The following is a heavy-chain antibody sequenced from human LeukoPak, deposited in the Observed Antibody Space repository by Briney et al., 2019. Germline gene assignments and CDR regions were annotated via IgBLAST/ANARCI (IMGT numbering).Heavy chain of an antibody. J-gene: IGHJ5*02. CDR1: GDSISGSNYH. CDR2: VHHTGRA. CDR3: AREPDA. Sequence: SETLSLTCTVSGDSISGSNYHWGWIRQPPGKGLEWLATVHHTGRAFYNPSLRGRTTVSVDTSKNQFSLKLTSVTAADTAVYYCAREPDAWGQGTLGTVSS. V-gene: IGHV4-39*07.